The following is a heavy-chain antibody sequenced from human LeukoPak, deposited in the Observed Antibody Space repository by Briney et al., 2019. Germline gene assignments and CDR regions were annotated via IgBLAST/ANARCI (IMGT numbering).Heavy chain of an antibody. CDR1: GFTFSHYS. CDR2: IRSKAYGGTT. V-gene: IGHV3-49*04. D-gene: IGHD3-22*01. J-gene: IGHJ4*02. CDR3: TRSTPYYYDSSGYYQNFVY. Sequence: PGGSLRLSCAASGFTFSHYSMNWVRQAPGKGLEWVGFIRSKAYGGTTEYAASVKGRFTISRDDSKSIAYLQMNSLKTEDTAVYYCTRSTPYYYDSSGYYQNFVYWGQGTLVTVSS.